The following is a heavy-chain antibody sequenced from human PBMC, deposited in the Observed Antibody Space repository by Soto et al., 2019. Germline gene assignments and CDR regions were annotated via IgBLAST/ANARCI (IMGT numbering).Heavy chain of an antibody. V-gene: IGHV4-59*01. J-gene: IGHJ5*02. Sequence: SETLSLTCTVSGGSISSYYWSWIRQPPGKGLEWIGYIYYSGSTNYNPSLKSRVTISVDTSKNQFSLKLSSVTAADTAVYYCARNLRFLEWYNWFDPWGQGTLVTVSS. CDR3: ARNLRFLEWYNWFDP. D-gene: IGHD3-3*01. CDR2: IYYSGST. CDR1: GGSISSYY.